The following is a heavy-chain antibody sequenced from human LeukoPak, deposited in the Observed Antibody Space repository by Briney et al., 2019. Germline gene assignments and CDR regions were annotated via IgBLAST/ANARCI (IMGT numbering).Heavy chain of an antibody. CDR3: ARSNDAFDI. CDR1: GFTVSSNY. D-gene: IGHD5/OR15-5a*01. J-gene: IGHJ3*02. V-gene: IGHV3-53*01. Sequence: GGSLRLSCAASGFTVSSNYKNWVRQAPGKGLEWVSIIYSGGSTFYADSVKGRFTISRDNSKNTLFLQMNSLRAEDTAVYYCARSNDAFDIWGQGTMVTVSS. CDR2: IYSGGST.